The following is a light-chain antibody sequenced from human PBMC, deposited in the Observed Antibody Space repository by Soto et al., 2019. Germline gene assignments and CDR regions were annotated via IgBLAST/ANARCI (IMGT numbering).Light chain of an antibody. Sequence: QSVLTQPPSASGPPGQRVAIPCSGSTSNIGSKYVYWYQQLPGTAPKLLIYRDNQRPSGVPDRFSGSKSGTSASLAISGLRSDDEADYYCAAWEGGLSGWVFGGGTKLTVL. CDR2: RDN. V-gene: IGLV1-47*01. J-gene: IGLJ3*02. CDR3: AAWEGGLSGWV. CDR1: TSNIGSKY.